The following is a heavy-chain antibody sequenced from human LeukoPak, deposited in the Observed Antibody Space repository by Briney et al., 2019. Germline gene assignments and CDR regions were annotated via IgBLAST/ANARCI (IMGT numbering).Heavy chain of an antibody. J-gene: IGHJ5*02. CDR1: GGSISSGGYS. Sequence: SETLSLTCAVSGGSISSGGYSWSWIRQPPGKGLEWIGYIYHSGSTYYNPSLKSRVTISVDRSKNQFSLKLSSVAAADTAVYYCARAIGRRDWFDPWGQGTLVTVSS. CDR3: ARAIGRRDWFDP. V-gene: IGHV4-30-2*01. CDR2: IYHSGST.